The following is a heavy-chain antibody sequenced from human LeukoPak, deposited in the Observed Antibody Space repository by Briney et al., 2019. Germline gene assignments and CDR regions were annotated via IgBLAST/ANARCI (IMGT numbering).Heavy chain of an antibody. Sequence: GGSLTLSCAASGFTFRNFGMHWVRQAPGKGLEWVAFIRFDGRNEYYVDSLKGRFTISRDNSKNTVYLQMNSLRSEDTALYYCTEDKSQVVVDSGSTLVDHWGQGTLVIVSS. J-gene: IGHJ4*02. CDR3: TEDKSQVVVDSGSTLVDH. D-gene: IGHD2-15*01. V-gene: IGHV3-30*02. CDR2: IRFDGRNE. CDR1: GFTFRNFG.